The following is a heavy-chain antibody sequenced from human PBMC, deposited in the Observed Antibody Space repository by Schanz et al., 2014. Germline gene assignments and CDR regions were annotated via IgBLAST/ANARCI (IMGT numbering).Heavy chain of an antibody. CDR1: GGTFSTYT. Sequence: QVQLVQSEAEVKKPGSSVKVSCKASGGTFSTYTISWVRQAPGQGLEWMGWISAYNGHTDYAQKLQGRVTLTTDTSTSTAYMELRNLRSDDTAVYYCARAKRFGDMDVWGQGTTVTVS. V-gene: IGHV1-18*01. CDR2: ISAYNGHT. CDR3: ARAKRFGDMDV. D-gene: IGHD3-10*01. J-gene: IGHJ6*02.